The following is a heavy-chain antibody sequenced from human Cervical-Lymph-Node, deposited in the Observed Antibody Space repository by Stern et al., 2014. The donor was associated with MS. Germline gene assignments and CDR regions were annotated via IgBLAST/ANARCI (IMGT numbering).Heavy chain of an antibody. CDR2: ISYDGSNK. J-gene: IGHJ6*02. CDR3: ARRLGYCSGGSCRHYYYGMDV. V-gene: IGHV3-30*03. Sequence: VQLVESGGGVVQPGRSLRLSCAASGFTFRSYGMHWVRQAPGKGLEWVAVISYDGSNKYYADSVKGRFTISRDNSKNTLYLQMNSLRAEDTAVYYCARRLGYCSGGSCRHYYYGMDVWGQGTTVTVSS. D-gene: IGHD2-15*01. CDR1: GFTFRSYG.